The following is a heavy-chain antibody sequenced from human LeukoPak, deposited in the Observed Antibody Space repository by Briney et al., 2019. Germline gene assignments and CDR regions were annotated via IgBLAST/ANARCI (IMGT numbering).Heavy chain of an antibody. D-gene: IGHD2-15*01. V-gene: IGHV3-23*01. CDR2: ISGSGGST. CDR3: AKGKVLSPYDI. CDR1: GFTFSSYA. Sequence: GGSLRLSCAASGFTFSSYAMSRVLQAPGKGHEWVSAISGSGGSTYYADSVKGRFTISRDNSKNTLYLQMNSLRAEDTAVYYCAKGKVLSPYDIWGQGTMVTVSS. J-gene: IGHJ3*02.